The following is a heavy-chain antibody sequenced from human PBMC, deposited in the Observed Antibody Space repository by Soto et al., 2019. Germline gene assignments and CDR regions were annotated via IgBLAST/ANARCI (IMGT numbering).Heavy chain of an antibody. D-gene: IGHD1-1*01. CDR2: IHYSGDT. CDR3: AMAGPSYLQLNS. V-gene: IGHV4-61*01. CDR1: GGSVSSDSYY. Sequence: QVHLQASGPGRVKPSETLSLTCSVSGGSVSSDSYYWTCIRQTPGKGLEWIGYIHYSGDTNYNTSPKGPLTLSLDTAQIHFSLRLSSVTAADTALYSCAMAGPSYLQLNSWGQGTLVTVSS. J-gene: IGHJ4*02.